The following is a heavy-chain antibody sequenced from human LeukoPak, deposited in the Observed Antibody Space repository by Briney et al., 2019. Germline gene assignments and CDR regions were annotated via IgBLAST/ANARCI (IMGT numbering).Heavy chain of an antibody. CDR3: ARRTSGEGLFDY. Sequence: PSETLSLTCTVSGGSISSSSYYWGWIRQPPWKGLEWIGSIFYSGDTYYNASLKSRVTISVDTSKKHFFLKLTSVTSADTAVYYCARRTSGEGLFDYWGQGTLVTVSS. CDR1: GGSISSSSYY. V-gene: IGHV4-39*02. J-gene: IGHJ4*02. D-gene: IGHD6-19*01. CDR2: IFYSGDT.